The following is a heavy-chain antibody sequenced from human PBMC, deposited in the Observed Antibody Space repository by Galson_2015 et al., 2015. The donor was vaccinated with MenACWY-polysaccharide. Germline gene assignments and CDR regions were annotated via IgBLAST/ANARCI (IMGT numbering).Heavy chain of an antibody. CDR2: ISYDGSNK. J-gene: IGHJ4*02. CDR3: ARGIGSSGYYSDY. Sequence: ISYDGSNKYYADSVKGRFTISRDNSKNTLYLQMNSLRAEDTAVYYCARGIGSSGYYSDYWGQGTLVTVSS. D-gene: IGHD3-22*01. V-gene: IGHV3-30-3*01.